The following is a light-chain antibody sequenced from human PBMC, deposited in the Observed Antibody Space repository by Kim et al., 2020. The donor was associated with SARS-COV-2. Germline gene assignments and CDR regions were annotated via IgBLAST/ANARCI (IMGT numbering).Light chain of an antibody. Sequence: GQSVTISCTGTSSDVGGYNYVSWYQQHPGKAPKLMIYEVSKRPSGVPDRFSGSKSGNTASLTVSGLQAEDEADYYCSSYAGSNGGVFGGGTQLTVL. J-gene: IGLJ3*02. V-gene: IGLV2-8*01. CDR2: EVS. CDR3: SSYAGSNGGV. CDR1: SSDVGGYNY.